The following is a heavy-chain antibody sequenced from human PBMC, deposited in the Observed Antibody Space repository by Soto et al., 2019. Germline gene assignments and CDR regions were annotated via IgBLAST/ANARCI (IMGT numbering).Heavy chain of an antibody. CDR1: GGSISSSNW. D-gene: IGHD1-26*01. CDR3: ARVGASGSYFVY. J-gene: IGHJ4*02. CDR2: IYHSGST. Sequence: QVQLQESGPGLVKPSGTLSLTCAVYGGSISSSNWWSWVRQPPGKGLEWIGEIYHSGSTNYNPSLKCRVTISVDKSKNQFSLKMSSVTAADTAVYYCARVGASGSYFVYWGQGTLVTVSS. V-gene: IGHV4-4*02.